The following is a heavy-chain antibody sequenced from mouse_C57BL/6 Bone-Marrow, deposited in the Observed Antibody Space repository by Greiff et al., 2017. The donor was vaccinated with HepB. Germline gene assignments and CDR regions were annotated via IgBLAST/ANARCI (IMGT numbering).Heavy chain of an antibody. D-gene: IGHD1-1*01. V-gene: IGHV1-55*01. J-gene: IGHJ1*03. CDR2: IYPGSGST. Sequence: QVQLQQPGAELVKPGPSVKMSCKASGYTFTSYWITWVKQRPGQGLEWIGDIYPGSGSTNYNEKFKSKATLTVDTSSSTAYMQLSSLTSEDSAVYYCARKADYYGSSYWYFDVWGTGTTVTVSS. CDR3: ARKADYYGSSYWYFDV. CDR1: GYTFTSYW.